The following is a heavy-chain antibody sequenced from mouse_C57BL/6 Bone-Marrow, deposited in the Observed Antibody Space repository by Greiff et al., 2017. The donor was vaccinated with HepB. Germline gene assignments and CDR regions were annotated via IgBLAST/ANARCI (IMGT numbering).Heavy chain of an antibody. D-gene: IGHD2-5*01. Sequence: EVQLVESGPGMVKPSQSLSLTCTVTGYSITSGYDWHWIRHFPGNKLEWMGYISYSGSTNYNPSLKSRISITHDTSKNHFFLKLNSVTTEDTATYYCARAFYSNWAMDYWGQGTSVTVSS. CDR3: ARAFYSNWAMDY. V-gene: IGHV3-1*01. J-gene: IGHJ4*01. CDR1: GYSITSGYD. CDR2: ISYSGST.